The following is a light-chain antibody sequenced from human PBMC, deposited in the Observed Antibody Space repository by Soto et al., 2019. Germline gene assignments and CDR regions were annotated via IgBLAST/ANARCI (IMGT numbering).Light chain of an antibody. V-gene: IGLV4-69*01. Sequence: QSVLTQSPSASASLGASVKVTCTLSSDHSDYAITWHQQQSEKGPRYLMKVNSDGSHIKGDGIPDRFSGSSSGIERYLTISNLQSEDEADYYCQTWGSGIRVVFGGGTKVTVL. CDR2: VNSDGSH. J-gene: IGLJ2*01. CDR3: QTWGSGIRVV. CDR1: SDHSDYA.